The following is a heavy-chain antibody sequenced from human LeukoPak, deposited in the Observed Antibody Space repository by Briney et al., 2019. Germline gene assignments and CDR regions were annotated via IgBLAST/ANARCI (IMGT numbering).Heavy chain of an antibody. CDR1: GFTFSDYY. D-gene: IGHD3-10*01. J-gene: IGHJ4*02. CDR2: ISKSGSDT. Sequence: GGSLRLSCAAFGFTFSDYYMSWIRQAPGKGLEWVSYISKSGSDTNFADSVKGRFTISRDNAKNSMYLQMNSLRAEDTAVYYCAKDPIRHYSGSGESITTYFFDYWGQGTLVTVSS. CDR3: AKDPIRHYSGSGESITTYFFDY. V-gene: IGHV3-11*06.